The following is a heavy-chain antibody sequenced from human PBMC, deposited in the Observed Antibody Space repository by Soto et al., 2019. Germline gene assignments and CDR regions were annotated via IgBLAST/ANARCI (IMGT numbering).Heavy chain of an antibody. V-gene: IGHV3-64*01. CDR2: ISSNGGST. D-gene: IGHD6-13*01. CDR3: ARRGDSSSWYMDY. Sequence: GGSLRLSCAASGFTFSSYAMHWVRQAPGKGLEYVSAISSNGGSTYYANSVKGRFTISRDNSKNTLYLQMGSLRAEDMAVYYCARRGDSSSWYMDYWGQGTLVTVSS. J-gene: IGHJ4*02. CDR1: GFTFSSYA.